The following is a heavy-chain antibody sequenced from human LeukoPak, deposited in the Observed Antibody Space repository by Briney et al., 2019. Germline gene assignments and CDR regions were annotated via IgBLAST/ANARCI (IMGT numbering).Heavy chain of an antibody. V-gene: IGHV6-1*01. D-gene: IGHD2-8*02. CDR2: TYFRSKWYN. CDR1: GDSVSSNSAT. Sequence: SQTLSLTCAISGDSVSSNSATWTWIRQSPSRGLEWLGGTYFRSKWYNDSAESVKSRISINPDTSKNQFSLQLSSVTPEDTAVYYCARGLLVGHPYYCAMDVWGQGTTVSVPS. CDR3: ARGLLVGHPYYCAMDV. J-gene: IGHJ6*02.